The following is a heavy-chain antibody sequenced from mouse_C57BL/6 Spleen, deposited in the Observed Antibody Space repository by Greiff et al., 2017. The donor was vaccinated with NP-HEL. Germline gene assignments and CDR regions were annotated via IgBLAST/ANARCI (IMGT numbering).Heavy chain of an antibody. D-gene: IGHD1-1*01. CDR3: ARDLPSSGFAY. CDR1: GYSITSGYY. CDR2: ISYDGSN. V-gene: IGHV3-6*01. J-gene: IGHJ3*01. Sequence: ESGPGLVKPSQSLSLTCSVTGYSITSGYYWNWIRQFPGNKLEWMGYISYDGSNNYNPSLKNRISITRDTSKNQFFLKLNSVTTEDTATYYCARDLPSSGFAYWGQGTLVTVSA.